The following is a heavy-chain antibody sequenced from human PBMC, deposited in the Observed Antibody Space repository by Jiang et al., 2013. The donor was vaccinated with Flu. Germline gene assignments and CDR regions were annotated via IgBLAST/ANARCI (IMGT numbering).Heavy chain of an antibody. J-gene: IGHJ3*02. CDR1: GGSISPYY. CDR3: ARHPSRDIPGYAFDI. V-gene: IGHV4-59*08. Sequence: LLKPSETLSLTCTISGGSISPYYWSWIRQPPGKGLEWIGYIYYNGNVKYNPSLKSRVTVSVDTSRNHFSLKLNSVTAADAAVYYCARHPSRDIPGYAFDIWGQGTMVTVSS. D-gene: IGHD1-14*01. CDR2: IYYNGNV.